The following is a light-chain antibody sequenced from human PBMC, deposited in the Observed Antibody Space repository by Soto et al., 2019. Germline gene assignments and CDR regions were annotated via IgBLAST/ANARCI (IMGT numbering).Light chain of an antibody. CDR2: GAS. Sequence: EIVMTQSPATLSVSPGERATLSCRATQSVSSNLAWYQQKPGQAPRLLIYGASTRATGIPARFTGSGSGTEFTLTISSLQSEDFAVYYCQQYNNWPPVTFGQGTRLEIK. V-gene: IGKV3-15*01. J-gene: IGKJ5*01. CDR3: QQYNNWPPVT. CDR1: QSVSSN.